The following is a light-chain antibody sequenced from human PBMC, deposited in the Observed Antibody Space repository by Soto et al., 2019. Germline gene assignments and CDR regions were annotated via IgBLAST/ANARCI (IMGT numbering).Light chain of an antibody. CDR3: CSYAGTYTGV. CDR1: SSDVGGYGH. J-gene: IGLJ3*02. CDR2: DVS. Sequence: QSALTQPRSVYGSPGQSVTISCTGTSSDVGGYGHVSWYQQHPAKAPKLMIHDVSKRPSGVPDRFSGSKSGNTASLTISGLQAEDEADYYCCSYAGTYTGVFGGGTKLTVL. V-gene: IGLV2-11*01.